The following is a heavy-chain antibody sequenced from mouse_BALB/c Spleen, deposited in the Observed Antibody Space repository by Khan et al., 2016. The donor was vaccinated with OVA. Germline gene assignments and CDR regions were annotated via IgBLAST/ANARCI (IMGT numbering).Heavy chain of an antibody. V-gene: IGHV1S136*01. CDR3: ERGVRGIYRRFAY. CDR1: GYTLTNYI. D-gene: IGHD4-1*01. CDR2: INPYNDGT. J-gene: IGHJ3*01. Sequence: VQLQQSGPEVVKPGASVKMSCKASGYTLTNYIIHWVKQKPGQGLEWIGYINPYNDGTKYNEKFKGKATLTSDKSSTTAYMEVSSLTSEDSAVYCCERGVRGIYRRFAYWGQGTLVTVSA.